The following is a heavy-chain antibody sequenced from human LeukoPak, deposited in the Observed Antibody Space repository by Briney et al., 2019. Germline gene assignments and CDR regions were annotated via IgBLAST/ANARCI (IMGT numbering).Heavy chain of an antibody. J-gene: IGHJ4*02. CDR2: IIPIFGTA. CDR3: ARASGAPYSSSWYYFDY. D-gene: IGHD6-13*01. V-gene: IGHV1-69*13. Sequence: ASVKVSCKASGGTFSSYAISWVRQAPGQGLEWMGGIIPIFGTANYAQKFQGRVTITADESTSTAYMELSSLRSEDTAVYYCARASGAPYSSSWYYFDYWGQGTLVTVSS. CDR1: GGTFSSYA.